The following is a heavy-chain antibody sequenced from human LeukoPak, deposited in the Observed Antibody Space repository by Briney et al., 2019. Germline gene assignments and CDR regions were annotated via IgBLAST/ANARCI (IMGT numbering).Heavy chain of an antibody. CDR2: IYYNEKNNNT. J-gene: IGHJ4*02. Sequence: SETLSLTCSVSGGSINSYCWTWIRQPPGKGLEWIGYIYYNEKNNNTDYNPSLKSRVTIAIDTSNSQFALRLSSVTAADTAIYYCAREKAAIGTNWGDYFDSWGQGTLVTVSS. V-gene: IGHV4-59*01. CDR3: AREKAAIGTNWGDYFDS. D-gene: IGHD6-13*01. CDR1: GGSINSYC.